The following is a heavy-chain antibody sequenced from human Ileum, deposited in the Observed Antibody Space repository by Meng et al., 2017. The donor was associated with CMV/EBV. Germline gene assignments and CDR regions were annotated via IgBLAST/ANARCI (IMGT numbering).Heavy chain of an antibody. J-gene: IGHJ5*02. Sequence: QIQLIRSGSEGKKPGASVKVSCKASGYTFTDRYIHWVRQAPGQGPECLGWINPKDGDTDYTESFQGRVTLTRDTSITTAYMELHNLKSDDTAIYYCARENRVYDLWGQGTLVTVSS. V-gene: IGHV1-2*02. CDR2: INPKDGDT. CDR3: ARENRVYDL. CDR1: GYTFTDRY. D-gene: IGHD2/OR15-2a*01.